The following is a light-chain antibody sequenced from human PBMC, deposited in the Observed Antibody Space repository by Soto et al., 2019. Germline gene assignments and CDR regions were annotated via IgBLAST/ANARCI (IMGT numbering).Light chain of an antibody. CDR3: ETWDSNPRA. CDR1: SGHSSYI. CDR2: LEGSGSY. V-gene: IGLV4-60*03. Sequence: QPVLTQSSSAAASLGSSVKLTCTLSSGHSSYIIAWHQQQPGKAPRYLMKLEGSGSYNKGSGVPDRFSGSSSGADRYLTISNLQSEDEADYYCETWDSNPRAFGGGTKVTVL. J-gene: IGLJ3*02.